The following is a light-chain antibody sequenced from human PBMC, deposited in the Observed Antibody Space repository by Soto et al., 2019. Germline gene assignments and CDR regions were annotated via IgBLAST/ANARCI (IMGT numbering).Light chain of an antibody. Sequence: QMTQSPSTLSASVGDRVTITCRASGTIHRWLAWYQQRPGQAPKVLISDTSDLEDGVPSRFSGSGSGTEFTLTIDSLQPDDFATYYCQQYNSVPWTFGSGTKVENK. CDR3: QQYNSVPWT. V-gene: IGKV1-5*01. J-gene: IGKJ1*01. CDR1: GTIHRW. CDR2: DTS.